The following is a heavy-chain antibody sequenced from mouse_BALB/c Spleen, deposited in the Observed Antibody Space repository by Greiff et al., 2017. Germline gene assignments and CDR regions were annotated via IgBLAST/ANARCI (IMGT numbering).Heavy chain of an antibody. V-gene: IGHV5-17*02. CDR1: GFTFSSFG. J-gene: IGHJ3*01. CDR3: ARDLAY. CDR2: ISSGSSTI. Sequence: EVKLMESGGGLVQPGGSRKLSCAASGFTFSSFGMHWVRQAPEKGLEWVAYISSGSSTIYYADTVKGRFTISRDNPKNTLFLQMTSLRSEDTAMYYCARDLAYWGQGTLVTVSA.